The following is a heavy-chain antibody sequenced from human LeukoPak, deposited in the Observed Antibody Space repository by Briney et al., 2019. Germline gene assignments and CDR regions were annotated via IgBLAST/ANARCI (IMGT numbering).Heavy chain of an antibody. Sequence: ASVKVSCKASGYTFTSYDINWVRQATGQGLEWMGWMNPNSGNTGYAQKFQGRVTITRNTSISTAYMELSSLRSEDTAVYYCARDNPYYGDYFDYWGQGTLVTVSS. CDR1: GYTFTSYD. D-gene: IGHD4-17*01. CDR2: MNPNSGNT. J-gene: IGHJ4*02. CDR3: ARDNPYYGDYFDY. V-gene: IGHV1-8*03.